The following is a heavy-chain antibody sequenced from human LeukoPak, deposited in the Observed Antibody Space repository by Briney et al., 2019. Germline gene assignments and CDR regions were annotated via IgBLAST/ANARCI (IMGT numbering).Heavy chain of an antibody. CDR3: ARWGHCAGTSCYPYYFDS. J-gene: IGHJ4*02. CDR1: GFTFSSYS. V-gene: IGHV3-21*01. D-gene: IGHD2-2*01. CDR2: ISSSSGSI. Sequence: GGSLRLSCEASGFTFSSYSMNWVRQAPGKGLEWVSSISSSSGSIYYADSVKGRFTISRDNTKSSLHLQMNSLRAEDTAVYYCARWGHCAGTSCYPYYFDSWGQGTLVTVSS.